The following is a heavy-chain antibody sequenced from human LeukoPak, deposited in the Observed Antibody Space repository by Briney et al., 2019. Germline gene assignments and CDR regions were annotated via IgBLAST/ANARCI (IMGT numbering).Heavy chain of an antibody. CDR3: ARGPTYQPIDY. CDR1: GGSISSYY. D-gene: IGHD2-2*01. J-gene: IGHJ4*02. V-gene: IGHV4-59*08. CDR2: INHSGST. Sequence: SETLSLTCTVSGGSISSYYWSWIRQPPGKGLEWIGEINHSGSTNYNPSLKSRVTISVDTSKNQFSLKLGSVTAADTAVYYCARGPTYQPIDYWGQGTLVTVSS.